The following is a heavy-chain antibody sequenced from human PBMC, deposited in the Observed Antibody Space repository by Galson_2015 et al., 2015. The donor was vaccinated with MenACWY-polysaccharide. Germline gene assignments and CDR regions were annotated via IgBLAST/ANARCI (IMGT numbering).Heavy chain of an antibody. J-gene: IGHJ4*02. V-gene: IGHV3-21*01. CDR1: GFSFSDYN. CDR3: ARDTGGSDY. CDR2: ISSSASYI. D-gene: IGHD3-16*01. Sequence: SLRLSCAASGFSFSDYNMNWVRQAPGKGLEWVSIISSSASYIYYADSVKGRFTISRDNAKNSLYLQMNSLRAEDTAIYYCARDTGGSDYGGQGTLVTVSS.